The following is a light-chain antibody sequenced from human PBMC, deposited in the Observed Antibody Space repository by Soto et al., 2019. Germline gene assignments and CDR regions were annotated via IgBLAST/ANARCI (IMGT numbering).Light chain of an antibody. V-gene: IGKV1-39*01. Sequence: DIQMTQSPSSLSASIGDRITITCRASRSISTYLNWYQQKPGKAPSLLIYGASTLQSGVPSRFSGSRSATDFTLTISSLQPEDFATYYCQQTFITPPLTFGGGTKVEIK. CDR2: GAS. CDR3: QQTFITPPLT. CDR1: RSISTY. J-gene: IGKJ4*01.